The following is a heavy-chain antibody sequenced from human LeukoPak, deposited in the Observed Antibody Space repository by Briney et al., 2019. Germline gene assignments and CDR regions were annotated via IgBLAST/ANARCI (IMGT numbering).Heavy chain of an antibody. V-gene: IGHV4-59*01. CDR1: GGSISSYY. CDR2: IYYSGST. J-gene: IGHJ4*02. D-gene: IGHD3-10*01. CDR3: ASRTGFGEFDY. Sequence: SETLSLTCTVSGGSISSYYWSWIRQPPGKGREWFGYIYYSGSTNDNPSLKSRPTITVDTSKNQSSLKLSSVTAAETAVYYCASRTGFGEFDYWGQGTLVTDSS.